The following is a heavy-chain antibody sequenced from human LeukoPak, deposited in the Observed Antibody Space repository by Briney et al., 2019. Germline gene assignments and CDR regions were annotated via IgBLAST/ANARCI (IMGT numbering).Heavy chain of an antibody. V-gene: IGHV1-18*01. J-gene: IGHJ4*02. CDR3: ARDTGRYYDILTGNPLDY. CDR1: GYTFTSYG. D-gene: IGHD3-9*01. CDR2: ISACNGNT. Sequence: ASVKVSCKASGYTFTSYGISWVRQAPGQGLEWMGWISACNGNTNYAQKLQGRVTMTTDTSTSTAYMELRSLRSDDTAVYYCARDTGRYYDILTGNPLDYWGQGTLVTVSS.